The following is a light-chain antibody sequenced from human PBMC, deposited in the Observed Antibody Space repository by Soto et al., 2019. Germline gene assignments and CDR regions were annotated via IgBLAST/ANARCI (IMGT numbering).Light chain of an antibody. CDR3: QQYGSSEII. Sequence: EIVLTQSPATLSLSPGERATLSCRASQSVSSYLAWYQHKPGQAPRLLIYDASTRATDIPARFSGSGSGTDFILTISRLDPEDSAVYYCQQYGSSEIIFGQGTRLEIK. CDR2: DAS. CDR1: QSVSSY. V-gene: IGKV3-20*01. J-gene: IGKJ5*01.